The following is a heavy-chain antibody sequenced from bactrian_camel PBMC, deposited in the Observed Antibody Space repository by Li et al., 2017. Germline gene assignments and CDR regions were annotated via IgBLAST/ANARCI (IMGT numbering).Heavy chain of an antibody. V-gene: IGHV3-3*01. CDR2: LRVGGGST. J-gene: IGHJ4*01. D-gene: IGHD2*01. Sequence: HVQLVESGGGSVKAGGSLRLSCVVLSYTYNYPYMGWFRQDPGTEREGVAALRVGGGSTVYADSVKGRFTISQDKGKNTVYLQMNNLKREDTARYYCDADHVLDRGYRLRCGWTQVT. CDR1: SYTYNYPY.